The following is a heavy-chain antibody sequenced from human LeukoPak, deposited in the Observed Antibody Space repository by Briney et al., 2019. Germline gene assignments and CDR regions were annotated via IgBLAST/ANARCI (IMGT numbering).Heavy chain of an antibody. Sequence: GESLKISCKGSGYSFTTYWIGWVRQTPGKGLEWMGIIYPGDSETRYSPSFQGQVTISADKSISTAYLQWSSLKASDTAMYYCARRQGCSSTSCPPDYWGQGTLVTVSS. J-gene: IGHJ4*02. D-gene: IGHD2-2*01. CDR1: GYSFTTYW. V-gene: IGHV5-51*01. CDR2: IYPGDSET. CDR3: ARRQGCSSTSCPPDY.